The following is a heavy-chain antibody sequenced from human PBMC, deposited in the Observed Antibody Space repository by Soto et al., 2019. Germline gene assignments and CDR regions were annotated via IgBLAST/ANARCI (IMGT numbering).Heavy chain of an antibody. Sequence: PSETLSLTCAVYGGSFSGYYWSWIRQPPGKGLEWIGEINHSGSTNYNPSLKSRVTISVDTSKNQFSLKLSSVTAADTAVYYCARLPLRSWVYFDYWGQGTLVTVSS. CDR1: GGSFSGYY. V-gene: IGHV4-34*01. CDR3: ARLPLRSWVYFDY. CDR2: INHSGST. J-gene: IGHJ4*02. D-gene: IGHD3-16*01.